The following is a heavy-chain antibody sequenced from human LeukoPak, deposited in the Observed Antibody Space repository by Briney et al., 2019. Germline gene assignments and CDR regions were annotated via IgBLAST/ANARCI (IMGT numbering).Heavy chain of an antibody. D-gene: IGHD3-22*01. CDR2: IYPGDSAT. CDR1: GYSFTSYW. J-gene: IGHJ4*02. Sequence: KPGESLKISCKGSGYSFTSYWIGWVRQMPGKGLEWMGIIYPGDSATRYSPSFQGQVTISADKSISTAYLQWSSLKASDTAMYYCARQERNDSSGYYSPSLDYWGQGTLVTVSS. CDR3: ARQERNDSSGYYSPSLDY. V-gene: IGHV5-51*01.